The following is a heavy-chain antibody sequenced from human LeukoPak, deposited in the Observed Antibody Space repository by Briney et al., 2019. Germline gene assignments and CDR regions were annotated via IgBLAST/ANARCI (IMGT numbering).Heavy chain of an antibody. V-gene: IGHV4-4*07. J-gene: IGHJ5*02. CDR3: ARDSGTTGEVKFDP. CDR1: SGSISNYD. D-gene: IGHD3-10*01. CDR2: TYTSGST. Sequence: SETLSLTCTVSSGSISNYDWSWIRQPAGKGLEWIGRTYTSGSTNYNPSLKSRLTISIDTSKNQFSLKLMSVTAADTAVYYCARDSGTTGEVKFDPWGQGTLVTVSS.